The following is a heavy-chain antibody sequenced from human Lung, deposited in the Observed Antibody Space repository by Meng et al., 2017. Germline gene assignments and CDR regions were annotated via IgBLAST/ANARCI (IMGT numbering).Heavy chain of an antibody. D-gene: IGHD4-11*01. CDR3: ARGPTTMAHDFDY. CDR2: INHSGSN. CDR1: GGSCSDYH. Sequence: WGCVTLKPLVTLSPSCVVFGGSCSDYHWSWIRPPPGKGLAWIGEINHSGSNNYDPSLESRATISVDTSQNNLSLKLSSVTAADSAVYYCARGPTTMAHDFDYWGQGTLVTVSS. J-gene: IGHJ4*02. V-gene: IGHV4-34*01.